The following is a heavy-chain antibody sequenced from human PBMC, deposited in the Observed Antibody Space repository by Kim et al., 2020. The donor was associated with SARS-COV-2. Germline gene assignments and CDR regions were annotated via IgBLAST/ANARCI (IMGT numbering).Heavy chain of an antibody. J-gene: IGHJ4*02. D-gene: IGHD3-22*01. V-gene: IGHV3-30*01. CDR2: K. CDR3: ARGGIVVTFDY. Sequence: KYYADSVKGRFTISRDNSKNTLYLQMNSRRAEDTAVYYCARGGIVVTFDYWGQGTLVTVSS.